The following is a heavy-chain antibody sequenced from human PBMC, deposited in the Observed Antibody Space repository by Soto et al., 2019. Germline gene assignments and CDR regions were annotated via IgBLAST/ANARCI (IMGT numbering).Heavy chain of an antibody. V-gene: IGHV1-69*06. D-gene: IGHD2-2*01. J-gene: IGHJ4*02. CDR3: AGRCDSTTCLGHFDY. Sequence: QVQLVQSGGEVKKPGSSVKVSCKASVGTFNNYVVNWVRQAPGQGLEWMGGILPIFATANYAQKFQGRVTITADKSTSTAYMELTSLRSEDTAVYYCAGRCDSTTCLGHFDYWGQGTLVTVAS. CDR2: ILPIFATA. CDR1: VGTFNNYV.